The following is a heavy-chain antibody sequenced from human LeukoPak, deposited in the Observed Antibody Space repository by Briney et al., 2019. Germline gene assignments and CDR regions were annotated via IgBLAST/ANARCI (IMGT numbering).Heavy chain of an antibody. V-gene: IGHV4-59*01. CDR2: IYYSGST. Sequence: SETLSLTCTVSGGSISSYYWSWIRQPPGKGLEWIGYIYYSGSTNYNPSLKSRVTISVDTSKNQLSLKLSSVTAADTAVYYCARTTQYYYYMDVWGKGTTVTVSS. J-gene: IGHJ6*03. CDR3: ARTTQYYYYMDV. D-gene: IGHD1-1*01. CDR1: GGSISSYY.